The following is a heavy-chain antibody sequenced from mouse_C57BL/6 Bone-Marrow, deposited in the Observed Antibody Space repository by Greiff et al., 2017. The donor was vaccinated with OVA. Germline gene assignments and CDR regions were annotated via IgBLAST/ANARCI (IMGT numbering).Heavy chain of an antibody. CDR3: ARYCYYGSFDY. Sequence: VQLQQSGAELVKPGASVKISCKASGYAFSSYWMNWVKQRPGKGLEWIGQIYPGDGDTNYNGKFKGKATRTAEQSSSTAYMQLSSLTSEDSAVYFCARYCYYGSFDYWGQGTTLTVSS. J-gene: IGHJ2*01. CDR1: GYAFSSYW. V-gene: IGHV1-80*01. CDR2: IYPGDGDT. D-gene: IGHD1-1*01.